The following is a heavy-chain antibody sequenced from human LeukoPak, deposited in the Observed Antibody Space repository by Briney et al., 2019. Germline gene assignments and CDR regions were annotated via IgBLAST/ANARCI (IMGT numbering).Heavy chain of an antibody. CDR2: ISAYNGNT. V-gene: IGHV1-18*01. D-gene: IGHD6-13*01. Sequence: ASVKVSCKASGGTFSSYAISWVRQAPGQGLEWMGWISAYNGNTNYAQKLQGRVTMTTDTSTSTAYMELRSLRSDDTAVYYCARGVYSSSWYPCWGQGTLVTVSS. CDR1: GGTFSSYA. J-gene: IGHJ4*02. CDR3: ARGVYSSSWYPC.